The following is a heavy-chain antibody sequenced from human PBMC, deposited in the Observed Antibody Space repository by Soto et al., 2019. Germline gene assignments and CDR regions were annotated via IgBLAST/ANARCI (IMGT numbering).Heavy chain of an antibody. V-gene: IGHV3-11*01. Sequence: VGSLRLSCAASGFTFSDYYMSWIRQAPGKGLEWVSYISSSGSTIYYADSVKGRFTISRDNAKNSLYLQMNSLRAEDTAVYYCARFPYSSSWSYDYWGQETLVTVSS. CDR1: GFTFSDYY. D-gene: IGHD6-13*01. J-gene: IGHJ4*02. CDR2: ISSSGSTI. CDR3: ARFPYSSSWSYDY.